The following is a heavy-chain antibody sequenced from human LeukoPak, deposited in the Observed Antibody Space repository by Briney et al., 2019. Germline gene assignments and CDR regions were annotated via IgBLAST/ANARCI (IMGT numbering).Heavy chain of an antibody. V-gene: IGHV3-30*02. D-gene: IGHD5-18*01. J-gene: IGHJ4*02. CDR2: TRYDGSNK. CDR3: ARDRGYTAMVTDY. CDR1: GFTFSLYG. Sequence: PGGSLRLSCAASGFTFSLYGMHWVRQAPGKGLEWVAFTRYDGSNKDYADSVKGRFTISRDNSKNTLYLQMNSLRVEDTAVYYCARDRGYTAMVTDYWGQGTLVTVSS.